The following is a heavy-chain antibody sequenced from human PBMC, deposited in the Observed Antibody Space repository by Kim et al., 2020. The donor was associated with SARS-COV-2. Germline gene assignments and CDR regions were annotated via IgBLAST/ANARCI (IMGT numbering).Heavy chain of an antibody. CDR3: ARHEFSGIAAAGSFDY. CDR1: GGSISSYY. D-gene: IGHD6-13*01. CDR2: IYYSGST. V-gene: IGHV4-59*08. J-gene: IGHJ4*02. Sequence: SETLSLTCTVSGGSISSYYWSWIRQPPGKGLEWIGYIYYSGSTNYNPSLKSRVTISVDTSKNQFSLKLSSVTAADTAVYYCARHEFSGIAAAGSFDYWGQGTLVTVSS.